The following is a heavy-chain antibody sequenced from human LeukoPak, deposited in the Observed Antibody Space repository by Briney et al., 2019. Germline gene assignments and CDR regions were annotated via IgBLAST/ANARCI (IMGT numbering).Heavy chain of an antibody. Sequence: GGSLKLSCAASGFTFSYAWMNWFRQAPGKGLEWVGRIKSKTDGGTTDYAASVKGRFTISRDDSKNTLYLQMNSLKTEDTAVYYCTTAYIAATKDFDYWGQGTLVSVSS. CDR3: TTAYIAATKDFDY. V-gene: IGHV3-15*01. D-gene: IGHD5-12*01. CDR1: GFTFSYAW. J-gene: IGHJ4*02. CDR2: IKSKTDGGTT.